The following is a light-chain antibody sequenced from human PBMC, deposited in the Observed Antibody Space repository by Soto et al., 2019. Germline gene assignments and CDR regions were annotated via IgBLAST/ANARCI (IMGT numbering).Light chain of an antibody. V-gene: IGKV1-39*01. Sequence: DIQMTQSPSSLSASVGDRVTITCRASQSISRNLNWYQQRSGKAPKLLIFGASTLQSGVPSRFSGSGSETDFTLTISSLQPEDFATYSCQQSYSTTWTFGQGTKVDIK. CDR2: GAS. J-gene: IGKJ1*01. CDR3: QQSYSTTWT. CDR1: QSISRN.